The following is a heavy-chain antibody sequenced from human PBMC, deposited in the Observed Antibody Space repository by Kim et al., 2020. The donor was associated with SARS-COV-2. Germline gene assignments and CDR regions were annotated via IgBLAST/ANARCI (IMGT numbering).Heavy chain of an antibody. CDR1: GYSFTSYW. V-gene: IGHV5-51*01. J-gene: IGHJ4*02. D-gene: IGHD2-2*01. CDR2: IYPGDSDT. CDR3: ATSRRVYQLLPDY. Sequence: GESLKISCKGSGYSFTSYWIGWVRQMPGKGLEWMGIIYPGDSDTRYSPSFQGQVTISADKSISTAYLQWSSLKASDTAMYYCATSRRVYQLLPDYWGQGTLVTVSS.